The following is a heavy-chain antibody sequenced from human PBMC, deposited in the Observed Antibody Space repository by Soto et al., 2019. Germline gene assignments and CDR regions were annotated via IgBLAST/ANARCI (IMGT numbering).Heavy chain of an antibody. J-gene: IGHJ4*02. CDR3: ARGGAMGVDY. CDR1: GFTFNTHW. V-gene: IGHV3-74*01. CDR2: IYFDGITT. Sequence: GGSLRLSCTASGFTFNTHWMHWVRQAPGKGLVWVSRIYFDGITTNYADSVKGRLTVSRDNAKNTVYLHVNTLRDEDTAVYYCARGGAMGVDYWGQGTLVTSPQ. D-gene: IGHD1-26*01.